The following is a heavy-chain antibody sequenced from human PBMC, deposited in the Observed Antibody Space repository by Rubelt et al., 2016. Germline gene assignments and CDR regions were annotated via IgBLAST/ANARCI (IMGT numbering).Heavy chain of an antibody. D-gene: IGHD3-3*01. J-gene: IGHJ4*02. V-gene: IGHV4-39*01. Sequence: QLQLQESGPGLVKPSETLSLTCTVPGGSIRSSSYYWGWIRQPPGKGLEWIGSIYYSGSTYYNPSLKSRVTISVDTSRNRCSLRLSSVTAADTAVYYWGRGRILGWLPPDYWGQGTRVTVS. CDR1: GGSIRSSSYY. CDR3: GRGRILGWLPPDY. CDR2: IYYSGST.